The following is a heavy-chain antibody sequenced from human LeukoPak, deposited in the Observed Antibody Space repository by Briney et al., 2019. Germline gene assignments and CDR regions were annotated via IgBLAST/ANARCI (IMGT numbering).Heavy chain of an antibody. Sequence: GGSLRLSCAASGFTFNNYDMYWVRQGTGKGLEWVSTIGTAGDTYYPGSVKGRFTVSGENARNSLYLQMNSLRAGDTAVYYCARGNRGFGDYWGWFDPWGQGTLVTVSS. V-gene: IGHV3-13*04. J-gene: IGHJ5*02. CDR2: IGTAGDT. CDR1: GFTFNNYD. D-gene: IGHD4-17*01. CDR3: ARGNRGFGDYWGWFDP.